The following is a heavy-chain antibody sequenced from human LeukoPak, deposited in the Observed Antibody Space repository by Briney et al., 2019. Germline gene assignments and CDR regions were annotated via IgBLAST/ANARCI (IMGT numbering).Heavy chain of an antibody. CDR1: GGSISSYY. CDR2: IFYSGST. CDR3: ARDALDAFDI. Sequence: SETLSLTCTVSGGSISSYYRSWIRQPPGKGLEWVGYIFYSGSTNYNPSLKSRVTISVDTSKKQFSLKLSSMTAADTAVYYCARDALDAFDIWGQGTMVTVSS. J-gene: IGHJ3*02. V-gene: IGHV4-59*01.